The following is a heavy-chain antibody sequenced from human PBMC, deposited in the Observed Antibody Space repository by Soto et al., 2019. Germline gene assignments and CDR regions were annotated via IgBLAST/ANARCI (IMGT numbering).Heavy chain of an antibody. CDR2: ISYDGSNK. V-gene: IGHV3-30-3*01. CDR1: GFTFSSYA. CDR3: ARDGENSGSSNTRHRPYYYYGMDV. J-gene: IGHJ6*02. D-gene: IGHD1-26*01. Sequence: GGSLRLSCAASGFTFSSYAMHWVRQAPGKGLEWVAVISYDGSNKYYADSVKDRFTISRDNSKNTLYLQMNSLRAEDTAVYYCARDGENSGSSNTRHRPYYYYGMDVWGQGTTVTVSS.